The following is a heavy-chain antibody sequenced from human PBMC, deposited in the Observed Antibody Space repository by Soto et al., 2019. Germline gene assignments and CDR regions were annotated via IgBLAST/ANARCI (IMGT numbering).Heavy chain of an antibody. CDR1: GFTFSSYA. CDR3: AKRHLYYYGSGSSFDY. D-gene: IGHD3-10*01. V-gene: IGHV3-23*01. J-gene: IGHJ4*02. CDR2: ISGSGGST. Sequence: VQLLESGGGLVQPGGYLRLSCAASGFTFSSYAMSWVRQAPGKGLEWVSAISGSGGSTYYADSVKGRFTISRDNSKNTLYLQMNSLRAEDTAVYYCAKRHLYYYGSGSSFDYWGQGTLVTVSS.